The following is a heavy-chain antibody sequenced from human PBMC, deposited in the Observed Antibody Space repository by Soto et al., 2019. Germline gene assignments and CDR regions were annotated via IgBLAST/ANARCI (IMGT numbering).Heavy chain of an antibody. V-gene: IGHV1-2*02. J-gene: IGHJ5*02. D-gene: IGHD3-10*01. Sequence: GASVKVSCKASGYTFIDYYIHWVRQAPGQGLERVGWISPRSGGTNYAQQFEGRVTMTRDTSISTAYMELTSLTSDDTAVYYCTKKRGGSFPLDPCGQGTRVTVSS. CDR1: GYTFIDYY. CDR3: TKKRGGSFPLDP. CDR2: ISPRSGGT.